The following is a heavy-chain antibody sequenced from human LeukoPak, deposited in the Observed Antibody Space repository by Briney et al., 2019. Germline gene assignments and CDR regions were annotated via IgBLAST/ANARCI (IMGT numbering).Heavy chain of an antibody. J-gene: IGHJ4*02. D-gene: IGHD4-17*01. CDR2: IYYSRST. Sequence: SETLSLTCTVSGGSISSSSYYWGWIRQPPGKGLEWIGSIYYSRSTYYNPSLKSRVTISVDTSKNQFSLKLSSVTAADTAVYYCARVPTVTFFDYWGQGTLVTVSS. CDR1: GGSISSSSYY. V-gene: IGHV4-39*01. CDR3: ARVPTVTFFDY.